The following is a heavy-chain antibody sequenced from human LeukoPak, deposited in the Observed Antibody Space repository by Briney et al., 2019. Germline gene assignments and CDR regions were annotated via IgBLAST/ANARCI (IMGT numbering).Heavy chain of an antibody. D-gene: IGHD3-10*01. CDR3: AIAGRGYYYYYYMDV. Sequence: ASVKVSCKAPGGTFSSYAISWVRQAPGQGLEWMGGIIPIFGTANYAQKFQGRVTITTDESTSTAYMELSSLRSEDTAVYYCAIAGRGYYYYYYMDVWGKGTTVTVSS. CDR1: GGTFSSYA. V-gene: IGHV1-69*05. J-gene: IGHJ6*03. CDR2: IIPIFGTA.